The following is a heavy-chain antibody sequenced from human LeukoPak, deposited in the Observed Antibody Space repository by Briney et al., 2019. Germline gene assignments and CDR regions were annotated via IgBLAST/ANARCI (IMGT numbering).Heavy chain of an antibody. Sequence: EASVKVSCKASGYTFTSYAMHWVRQAPGQRLEWMGWINAGNGNTKYSQKFQGRVTITRDTSASTAYMELSSLRSEDTAVYYCAGSRYCSGGSCYSGDYWGQGTLVTVSS. D-gene: IGHD2-15*01. CDR1: GYTFTSYA. CDR2: INAGNGNT. J-gene: IGHJ4*02. CDR3: AGSRYCSGGSCYSGDY. V-gene: IGHV1-3*01.